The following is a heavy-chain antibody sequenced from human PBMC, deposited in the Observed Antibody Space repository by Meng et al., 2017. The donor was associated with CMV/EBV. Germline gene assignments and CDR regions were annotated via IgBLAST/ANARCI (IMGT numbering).Heavy chain of an antibody. D-gene: IGHD2-2*01. CDR2: IYSGGST. CDR1: GFTVSSNY. J-gene: IGHJ6*02. CDR3: ARVPIYCSSTSCYVPYNYYYYYGMDV. Sequence: GESLKISCAASGFTVSSNYMSWVRQAPGKGLEWVSVIYSGGSTYYADSVKGRFTISRDNSKNSLYLQMNSLRAEDTAVYYCARVPIYCSSTSCYVPYNYYYYYGMDVWGQGTTVTVSS. V-gene: IGHV3-53*01.